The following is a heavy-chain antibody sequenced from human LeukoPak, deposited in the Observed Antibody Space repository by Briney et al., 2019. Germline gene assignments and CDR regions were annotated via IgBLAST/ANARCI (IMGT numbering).Heavy chain of an antibody. Sequence: ASVKVSCKASGYTFTSYGISWVRQAPGQGLEGMGWISAYNGNTNYAQKLQGRVTMPTDTSTSTAYMELRSLRSDDTAVYYCARGPAAVRPGSSFDYWGQGTLVTVSS. CDR3: ARGPAAVRPGSSFDY. D-gene: IGHD6-13*01. CDR2: ISAYNGNT. J-gene: IGHJ4*02. CDR1: GYTFTSYG. V-gene: IGHV1-18*01.